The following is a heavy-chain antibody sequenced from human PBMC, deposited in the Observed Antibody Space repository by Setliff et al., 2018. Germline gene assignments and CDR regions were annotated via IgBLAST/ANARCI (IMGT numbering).Heavy chain of an antibody. CDR2: INSGGSKV. V-gene: IGHV3-48*03. Sequence: GGSLRLSCAASGFTFSSYEMNWVRQTPGKGLEWVSYINSGGSKVYYADSVKGRFTISRDDSKNTVNLQMNSLRAEDTAVYYCAREWQVGSGWVDTVDIWGQGTMVTVSS. CDR1: GFTFSSYE. CDR3: AREWQVGSGWVDTVDI. D-gene: IGHD1-26*01. J-gene: IGHJ3*02.